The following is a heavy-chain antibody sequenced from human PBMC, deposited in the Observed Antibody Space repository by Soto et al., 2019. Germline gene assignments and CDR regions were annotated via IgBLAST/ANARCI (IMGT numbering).Heavy chain of an antibody. CDR1: GFTFSSYV. CDR3: AKPPTTKTTYNWYFDL. V-gene: IGHV3-23*01. J-gene: IGHJ2*01. D-gene: IGHD4-17*01. CDR2: ISGSGDRT. Sequence: EVQMLESGGGLVQPGGSLRLSCAASGFTFSSYVMAWVRQAPGKGLEWVSGISGSGDRTFHADSVKGRFTISRDNSKNTLYLQMNSLRAEDTAVYYCAKPPTTKTTYNWYFDLWGRGTLVSVSS.